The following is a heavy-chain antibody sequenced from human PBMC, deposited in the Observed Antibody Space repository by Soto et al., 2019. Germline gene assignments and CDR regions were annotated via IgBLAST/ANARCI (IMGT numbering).Heavy chain of an antibody. V-gene: IGHV4-39*01. CDR1: GGSIGSSSYY. CDR2: IYYSGTT. CDR3: ACIDEDYGGNEGVDY. D-gene: IGHD4-17*01. Sequence: PSETLSLTCSVSGGSIGSSSYYWGWIRQPPGRGLEWIGSIYYSGTTYYNPSLKSRVTISVDTSKNQFSLKLSSVTAADTAVYYCACIDEDYGGNEGVDYCGQGALVTVSS. J-gene: IGHJ4*02.